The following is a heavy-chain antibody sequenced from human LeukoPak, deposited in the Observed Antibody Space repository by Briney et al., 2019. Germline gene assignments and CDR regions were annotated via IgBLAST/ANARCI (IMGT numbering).Heavy chain of an antibody. CDR2: ISSRSSYI. J-gene: IGHJ4*02. CDR1: GFTFSSYS. V-gene: IGHV3-21*01. CDR3: ARDTYYGDYGLCDY. Sequence: GGSLRLSCAASGFTFSSYSMNWVRQAPGKGLEWVSSISSRSSYIYYADSVKGRFTISRDNAKNSLFLQMNSLRAEDTAVYYCARDTYYGDYGLCDYWGQGTLATVSS. D-gene: IGHD4-17*01.